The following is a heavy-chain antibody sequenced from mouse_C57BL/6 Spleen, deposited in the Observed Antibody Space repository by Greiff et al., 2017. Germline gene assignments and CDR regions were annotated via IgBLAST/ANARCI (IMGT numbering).Heavy chain of an antibody. CDR1: GYTFTDYN. V-gene: IGHV1-18*01. D-gene: IGHD1-1*01. J-gene: IGHJ4*01. Sequence: VQLKQSGPELVKPGASVKIPCKASGYTFTDYNMDWVKQSHGKSLEWIGDINPNNGGTIYNQKFKGKATLTVDKSSSTAYMELRSLTSEDTAVYYCARRYYGSSYVDAMDYWGQGTSVTVSS. CDR3: ARRYYGSSYVDAMDY. CDR2: INPNNGGT.